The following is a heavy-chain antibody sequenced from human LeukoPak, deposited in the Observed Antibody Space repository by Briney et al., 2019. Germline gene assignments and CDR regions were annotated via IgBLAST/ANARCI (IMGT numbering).Heavy chain of an antibody. CDR2: ISGSGGST. Sequence: GGSLRLSCAASGFTFSSYAMSWVRQAPGKGLEWVSAISGSGGSTYYADSVKGRFTISRDNSKNTLYLQMNTLRAEDTAVYYCARTVPRYCGGDCYPFVNWFDPWGQGTLVTVSS. J-gene: IGHJ5*02. V-gene: IGHV3-23*01. CDR1: GFTFSSYA. D-gene: IGHD2-21*02. CDR3: ARTVPRYCGGDCYPFVNWFDP.